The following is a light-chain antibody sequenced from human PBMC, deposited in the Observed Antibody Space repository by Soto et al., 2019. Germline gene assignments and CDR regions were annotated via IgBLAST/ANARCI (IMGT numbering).Light chain of an antibody. J-gene: IGKJ1*01. CDR1: QSVSSN. CDR2: GAS. CDR3: HQYNNWPPWT. V-gene: IGKV3-15*01. Sequence: EIVMTQSPAPLSVSPGEIATLSCRASQSVSSNLAWYQQKPGQAPRLLIYGASIRATGIEARFRGSGSGTEFTLTISSLQSEDFAVYYCHQYNNWPPWTFGQGTKVDIK.